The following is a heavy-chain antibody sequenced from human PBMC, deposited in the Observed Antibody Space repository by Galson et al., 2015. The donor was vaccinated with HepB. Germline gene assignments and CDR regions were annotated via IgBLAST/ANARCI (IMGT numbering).Heavy chain of an antibody. V-gene: IGHV3-23*01. CDR3: AKDRTPIAVAGTLDF. D-gene: IGHD6-19*01. Sequence: SLRLSCAASGFTLTSYAMSWVRQAPGKGLEWVSAIGGGGGSTYYADSVMSRFTISRDTSKNTVYLQMNSLRAEDTALYYCAKDRTPIAVAGTLDFWGQGTLVAVSS. CDR2: IGGGGGST. J-gene: IGHJ4*02. CDR1: GFTLTSYA.